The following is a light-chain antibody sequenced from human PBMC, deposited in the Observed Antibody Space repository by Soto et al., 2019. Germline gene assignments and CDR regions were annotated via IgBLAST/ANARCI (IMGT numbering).Light chain of an antibody. CDR2: DVS. Sequence: QSALTQPASVSGSPGQSITISCTGTSSDVDGYNYVSWYQQHPGKAPKLMIYDVSNRTSGVSNRFSGSKSGNTASLTISGLQAEDEADYYCSSYTSSSTLLYVFGTGTKLTVL. CDR1: SSDVDGYNY. J-gene: IGLJ1*01. CDR3: SSYTSSSTLLYV. V-gene: IGLV2-14*01.